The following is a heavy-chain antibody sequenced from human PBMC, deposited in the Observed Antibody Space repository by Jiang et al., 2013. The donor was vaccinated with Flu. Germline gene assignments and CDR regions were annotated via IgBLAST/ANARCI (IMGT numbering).Heavy chain of an antibody. CDR2: IDWDDDK. J-gene: IGHJ5*02. CDR1: GFSLSTSGMR. CDR3: ARIPPSYEGGWFDP. D-gene: IGHD5-12*01. Sequence: KPTQTLTLTCTFSGFSLSTSGMRVSWIRQPPGKALEWLARIDWDDDKFYSTSLKTRLTISKDTSKNQVVLTMTNMDPVDTATYYCARIPPSYEGGWFDPWGQGTLVTVSS. V-gene: IGHV2-70*04.